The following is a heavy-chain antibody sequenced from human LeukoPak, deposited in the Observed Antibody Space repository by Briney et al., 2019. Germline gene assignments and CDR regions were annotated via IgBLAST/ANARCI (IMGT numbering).Heavy chain of an antibody. CDR1: GFTFSSYA. CDR2: ISYDGSNK. J-gene: IGHJ4*02. D-gene: IGHD4-23*01. V-gene: IGHV3-30-3*01. Sequence: PGGSLRLSCAASGFTFSSYAMHWVRQAPGKGLEWVAVISYDGSNKYYADSVKGRFTISRDNSKNTLYLQMNSLRVEDTAIYYCAKAPGGGNWNWGQGTLVTVSS. CDR3: AKAPGGGNWN.